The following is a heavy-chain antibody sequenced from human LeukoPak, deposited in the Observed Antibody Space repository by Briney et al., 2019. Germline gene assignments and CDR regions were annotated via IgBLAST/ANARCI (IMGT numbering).Heavy chain of an antibody. Sequence: GGSLRLSCAASGFTFSSYEMNWVRQAPGKGLEWVSAISTSGTHTYYGDSVKGRFTISRDNAKNSLYLQMSSLRAEDTAVYYCARYSFLGGGYYNYYFDYRGQGSLVAVSS. CDR3: ARYSFLGGGYYNYYFDY. D-gene: IGHD1-26*01. V-gene: IGHV3-21*01. CDR2: ISTSGTHT. J-gene: IGHJ4*02. CDR1: GFTFSSYE.